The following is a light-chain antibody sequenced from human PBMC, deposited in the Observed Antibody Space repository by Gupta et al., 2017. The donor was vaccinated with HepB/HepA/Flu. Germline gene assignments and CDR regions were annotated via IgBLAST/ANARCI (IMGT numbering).Light chain of an antibody. CDR1: SLRNYY. CDR3: SPPDTSDAVL. J-gene: IGLJ2*01. V-gene: IGLV3-19*01. CDR2: DKN. Sequence: SSELTQGPSVSVALGQTVRITCHGDSLRNYYATWYQQKPGQAPVIVIYDKNKRPAGIPGRFSGSRSGNTGSLTITGAAGADEADYYCSPPDTSDAVLFGGGTTLTVL.